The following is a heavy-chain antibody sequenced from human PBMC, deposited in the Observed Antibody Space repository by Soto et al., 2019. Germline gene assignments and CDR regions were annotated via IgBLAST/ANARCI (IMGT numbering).Heavy chain of an antibody. J-gene: IGHJ4*02. D-gene: IGHD3-10*01. CDR3: ARGAGLLWFGELLSHFDY. V-gene: IGHV3-33*01. Sequence: QVQLVESGGGVVQPGRSLRLSCAASGFTFSSYGMHWVRQAPGKGLEWVAVIWYDGSNKYYADSVKGRFTISRDNSKNTMYLQMNSLRAEDTAVYYCARGAGLLWFGELLSHFDYWGQGTLVTVSS. CDR2: IWYDGSNK. CDR1: GFTFSSYG.